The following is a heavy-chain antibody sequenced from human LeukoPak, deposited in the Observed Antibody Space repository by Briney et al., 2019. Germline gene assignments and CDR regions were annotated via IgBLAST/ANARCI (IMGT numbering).Heavy chain of an antibody. J-gene: IGHJ4*02. Sequence: GGSLRLSCAASGFTFSSYAMSWVRQAPGKGLEWVSAISGSGGSTYYADSVKGRFTISRDNSKNTLYLQMNSLRAEDTAVYYCAKGRMMITFGGPDYWGQGTLVTVSS. V-gene: IGHV3-23*01. D-gene: IGHD3-16*01. CDR1: GFTFSSYA. CDR3: AKGRMMITFGGPDY. CDR2: ISGSGGST.